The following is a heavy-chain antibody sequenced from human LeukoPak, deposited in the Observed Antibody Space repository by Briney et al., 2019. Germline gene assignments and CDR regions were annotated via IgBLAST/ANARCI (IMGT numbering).Heavy chain of an antibody. CDR2: IIPIVGTA. D-gene: IGHD3-22*01. V-gene: IGHV1-69*05. CDR1: GGTFSSYA. Sequence: GATVKVSCKASGGTFSSYAISWVRQAHGQGLEWMGRIIPIVGTANYAQKFQGRVTISTDESTSTVYMELSSLRSEDTAVDYCAAYYYDSSGYYLWGQGTLVTVSS. J-gene: IGHJ5*02. CDR3: AAYYYDSSGYYL.